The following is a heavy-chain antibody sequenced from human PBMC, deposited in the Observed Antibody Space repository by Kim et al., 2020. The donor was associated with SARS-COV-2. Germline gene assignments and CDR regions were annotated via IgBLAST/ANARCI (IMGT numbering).Heavy chain of an antibody. V-gene: IGHV1-24*01. CDR3: ATDRPLYYDILTGYPPLAL. Sequence: SVKVSCKVSGYTLTELSMHWVRQAPGKGLEWMGGFDPEDGETIYTQKFQGRVTMTEDTSTDTAYMELSSLRSEDTAVYYCATDRPLYYDILTGYPPLALWGQGTLVTVSS. CDR1: GYTLTELS. CDR2: FDPEDGET. J-gene: IGHJ5*02. D-gene: IGHD3-9*01.